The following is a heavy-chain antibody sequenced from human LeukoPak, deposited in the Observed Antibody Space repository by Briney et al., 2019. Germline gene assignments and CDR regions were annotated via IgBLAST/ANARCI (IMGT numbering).Heavy chain of an antibody. Sequence: SETLSLTCAVYGGSFSGYYCSWIRQPPRKGLDWIGEINHSGSTNYNPSLKSRVTISVDTSKNQFSLKLSSVTAADTAVYYCARWEGGSYYDFDYWGQGTLVTVSP. D-gene: IGHD1-26*01. CDR1: GGSFSGYY. J-gene: IGHJ4*02. CDR2: INHSGST. CDR3: ARWEGGSYYDFDY. V-gene: IGHV4-34*01.